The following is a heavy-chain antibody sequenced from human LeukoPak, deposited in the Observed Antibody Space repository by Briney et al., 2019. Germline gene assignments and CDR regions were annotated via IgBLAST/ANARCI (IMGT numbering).Heavy chain of an antibody. D-gene: IGHD3-10*01. V-gene: IGHV4-61*01. CDR2: IYYSGST. CDR1: GGSVSSGSYY. J-gene: IGHJ6*04. CDR3: ARVPTMVRGVRYYYYGMDV. Sequence: PSETLSLTCTVSGGSVSSGSYYWSWIRKPPGKGLEWIGYIYYSGSTNYNPSLKSRVTISVDTSKNQFSLKLSSVTAADTAVYYCARVPTMVRGVRYYYYGMDVWGKGTTVTVSS.